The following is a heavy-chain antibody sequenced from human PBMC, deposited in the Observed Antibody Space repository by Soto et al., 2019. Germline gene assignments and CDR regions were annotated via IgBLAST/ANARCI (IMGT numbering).Heavy chain of an antibody. D-gene: IGHD2-8*01. CDR2: IGSAGHT. J-gene: IGHJ4*01. CDR3: ARDPLDCTNGVCYFVYYSDN. Sequence: GGPLRRSCAASGFTLITYDMHWVRQATGKGLEWVATIGSAGHTYYPGSVKGRFTVSRESAKNSLYLQMNSLRAEDTAVYYCARDPLDCTNGVCYFVYYSDNWGHETLVTVSS. CDR1: GFTLITYD. V-gene: IGHV3-13*01.